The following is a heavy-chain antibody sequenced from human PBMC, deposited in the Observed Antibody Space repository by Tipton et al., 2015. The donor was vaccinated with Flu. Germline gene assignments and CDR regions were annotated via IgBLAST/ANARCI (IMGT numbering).Heavy chain of an antibody. V-gene: IGHV4-38-2*01. CDR2: ISRGGSA. J-gene: IGHJ5*02. CDR3: ARRDYSNYVSEPKNWFDH. Sequence: QLVQSGPEVKPSETLSLTCLVSGDSIRSDYFWGWIRQPPGKGLEWIGQISRGGSAYYNSSLQSRVTISVDPSRNRFSLKVKSLTAADTAIYYCARRDYSNYVSEPKNWFDHWGQGALVTVSS. CDR1: GDSIRSDYF. D-gene: IGHD4-11*01.